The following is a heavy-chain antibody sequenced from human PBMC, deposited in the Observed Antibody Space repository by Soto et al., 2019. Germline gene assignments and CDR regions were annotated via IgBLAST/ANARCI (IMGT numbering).Heavy chain of an antibody. CDR1: GYTLPSHY. Sequence: GASVKVSRTASGYTLPSHYIHWVRQAPGQGLEWMGIINPSGGSTSYAQKFQGRVTMTRDTSTSTVYMELSSLRSEDTAVYYCARGVRRDGYPPAYWGQGTLVTVSS. V-gene: IGHV1-46*03. CDR2: INPSGGST. J-gene: IGHJ4*02. D-gene: IGHD5-12*01. CDR3: ARGVRRDGYPPAY.